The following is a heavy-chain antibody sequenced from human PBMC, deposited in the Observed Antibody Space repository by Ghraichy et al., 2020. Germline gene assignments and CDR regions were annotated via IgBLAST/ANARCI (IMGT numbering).Heavy chain of an antibody. CDR2: ISGSGGST. D-gene: IGHD3-10*01. J-gene: IGHJ4*02. CDR3: AKDYLLLWFGEATGRHFDY. Sequence: GGSLRLSCAASGFTFSSYAMSWVRQAPGKGLEWVSAISGSGGSTYYADSVKGRFTISRDNSKNTLYLQMNSLRAEDTAVYYCAKDYLLLWFGEATGRHFDYWGQGTLVTVSS. V-gene: IGHV3-23*01. CDR1: GFTFSSYA.